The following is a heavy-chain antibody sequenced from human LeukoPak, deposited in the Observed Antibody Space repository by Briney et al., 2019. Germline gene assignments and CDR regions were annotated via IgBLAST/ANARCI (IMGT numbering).Heavy chain of an antibody. V-gene: IGHV4-38-2*02. Sequence: SETLSLTCTVSGYSISSGYYWGWIRQPPGKGLEWIGSIYHSGSTYYNPSLKSRVTISVDTSKNQFSLKLSSVTAADTAVYYCARVPWSGSYIDYWGQGTLVTVSS. J-gene: IGHJ4*02. CDR2: IYHSGST. CDR1: GYSISSGYY. CDR3: ARVPWSGSYIDY. D-gene: IGHD3-3*01.